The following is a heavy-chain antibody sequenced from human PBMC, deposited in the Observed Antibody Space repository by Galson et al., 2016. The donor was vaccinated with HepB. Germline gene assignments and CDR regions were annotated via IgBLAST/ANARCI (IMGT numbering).Heavy chain of an antibody. CDR1: GFTFSDHY. V-gene: IGHV3-72*01. D-gene: IGHD4/OR15-4a*01. CDR2: SRNKVESYTT. J-gene: IGHJ4*02. Sequence: SLRLSCAASGFTFSDHYMDWVRQAPGKGLEWVGRSRNKVESYTTEYAASVKDRSIISRDDSKNSVYLQMYSLKIEDTAVYYCVRVLKGGATTSFDYWGQGTLVSVSS. CDR3: VRVLKGGATTSFDY.